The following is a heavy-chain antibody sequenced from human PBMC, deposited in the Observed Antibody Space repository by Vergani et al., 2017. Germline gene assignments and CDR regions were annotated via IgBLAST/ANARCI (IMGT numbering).Heavy chain of an antibody. CDR3: ARDHSSCWYGLYNWFDP. V-gene: IGHV1-18*01. Sequence: QVQLVQSGAEVKKPGASVKVSCKASGYTFTSYGISWVRQAPGQGLEWMGWISAYNGNTNYAQKLQGRVTMTTDKSTSTAYMELRSLRSYETAVYYCARDHSSCWYGLYNWFDPWGQGTLVTVSS. CDR1: GYTFTSYG. J-gene: IGHJ5*02. CDR2: ISAYNGNT. D-gene: IGHD6-19*01.